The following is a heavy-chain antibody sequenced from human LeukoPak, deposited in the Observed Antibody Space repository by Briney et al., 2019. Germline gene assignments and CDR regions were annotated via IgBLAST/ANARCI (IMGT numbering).Heavy chain of an antibody. J-gene: IGHJ3*02. Sequence: SETLSLTCAVYGGSFGGYYWSWIRQPPGKGLEWIGEINHSGSTNYNPSLKSRVTISVDTSKNQFSLKLSSVTAADTAVYYCARSDYDFWSGYFRGSGDAFDIWGQGTMVTVSS. CDR1: GGSFGGYY. D-gene: IGHD3-3*01. CDR3: ARSDYDFWSGYFRGSGDAFDI. CDR2: INHSGST. V-gene: IGHV4-34*01.